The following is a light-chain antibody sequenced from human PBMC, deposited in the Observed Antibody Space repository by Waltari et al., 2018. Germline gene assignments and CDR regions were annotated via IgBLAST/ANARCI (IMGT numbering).Light chain of an antibody. CDR2: EVT. J-gene: IGLJ2*01. V-gene: IGLV2-8*01. Sequence: QSALTQPPSASGSPGQSVTISCTGTSGDVGTYDYVSWYQQYPGKPPRVLIYEVTKRPSVVPGRCSGSKSGNTSSLTVSGLQAEDEASYYCGSYADSSTFLFGGGTKLTVL. CDR3: GSYADSSTFL. CDR1: SGDVGTYDY.